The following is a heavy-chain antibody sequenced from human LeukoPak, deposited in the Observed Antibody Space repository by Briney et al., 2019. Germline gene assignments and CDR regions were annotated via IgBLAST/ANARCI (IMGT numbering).Heavy chain of an antibody. D-gene: IGHD4-17*01. J-gene: IGHJ3*02. CDR2: INPNSGGT. CDR1: GYTFTGHH. CDR3: ALSTVATEAFDI. V-gene: IGHV1-2*02. Sequence: ASVKVSYKAPGYTFTGHHMYWVRQAPGQGLEWMGWINPNSGGTNFVQKFQGRVTMTRDTSISTAYMELSSLRSDDTAVYYCALSTVATEAFDIWGQGTMVTVSS.